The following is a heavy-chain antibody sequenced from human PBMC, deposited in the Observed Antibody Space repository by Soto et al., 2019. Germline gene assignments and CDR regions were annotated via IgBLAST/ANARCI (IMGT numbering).Heavy chain of an antibody. CDR3: ARTDGDLDV. J-gene: IGHJ6*02. CDR2: MNPKSGHT. D-gene: IGHD4-17*01. Sequence: QVQLVQSGDEVKKPGASVKVSCKASGYTFSSYDINWVRQATGQGLEWMGWMNPKSGHTGSAQKLQGRVTMTKDTAISTAYVELSSVRSEQTAIYYCARTDGDLDVWRQGNTVTPS. CDR1: GYTFSSYD. V-gene: IGHV1-8*01.